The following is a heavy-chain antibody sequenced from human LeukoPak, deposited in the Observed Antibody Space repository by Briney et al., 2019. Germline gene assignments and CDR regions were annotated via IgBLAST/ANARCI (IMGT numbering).Heavy chain of an antibody. J-gene: IGHJ4*02. CDR1: GGSFSDYY. CDR3: ARQLAVAAYFDY. D-gene: IGHD6-19*01. CDR2: INHSGST. V-gene: IGHV4-34*01. Sequence: SETLSHTCAVYGGSFSDYYWSWIRQPPGEGLEWIGEINHSGSTNYKSSLKSRVTMSVDTSKNQFSLKLNSVTAADTAVYYCARQLAVAAYFDYWGQGMLVTVSS.